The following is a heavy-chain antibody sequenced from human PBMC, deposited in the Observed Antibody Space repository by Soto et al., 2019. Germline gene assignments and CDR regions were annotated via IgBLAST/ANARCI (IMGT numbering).Heavy chain of an antibody. CDR2: MNPNSGNT. CDR3: ARGHISSTKNWLDP. CDR1: GYTFTSYH. J-gene: IGHJ5*02. Sequence: ASVKVSCKGSGYTFTSYHINWVRQATGQGLEWMGWMNPNSGNTGYAQTLQGRVTMTWDTSISTAYMELSSLRFEDTAMYYCARGHISSTKNWLDPWGQGTLVSVSS. V-gene: IGHV1-8*01. D-gene: IGHD6-6*01.